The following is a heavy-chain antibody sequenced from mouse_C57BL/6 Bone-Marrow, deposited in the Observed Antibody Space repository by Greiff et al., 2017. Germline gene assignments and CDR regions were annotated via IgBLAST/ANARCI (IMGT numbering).Heavy chain of an antibody. CDR3: ARDYGSSYWYFDV. J-gene: IGHJ1*03. CDR1: GYTFTSYD. CDR2: IYPRDGST. D-gene: IGHD1-1*01. Sequence: QVQLKQSGPELVKPGASVKLSCKASGYTFTSYDINWVKQRPGQGLEWIGWIYPRDGSTKYNEKFKGKATLTVDTDASTAYMELHSLTSEDSAVYFSARDYGSSYWYFDVWGTGTTVTVSS. V-gene: IGHV1-85*01.